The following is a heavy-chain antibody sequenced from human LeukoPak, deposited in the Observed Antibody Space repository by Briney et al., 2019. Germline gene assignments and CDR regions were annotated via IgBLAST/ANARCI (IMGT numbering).Heavy chain of an antibody. CDR2: IYYSGST. Sequence: SETLSLTCTVSGGSISSSSYYWGWIRQPPGKGLEWIGSIYYSGSTYYNPSLKSRVTISVDTSKNQFSLKLSSVTAADTAVYYCARRSNFGVVYYFDYWGQGTLVTVSS. D-gene: IGHD3-3*01. CDR3: ARRSNFGVVYYFDY. J-gene: IGHJ4*02. CDR1: GGSISSSSYY. V-gene: IGHV4-39*01.